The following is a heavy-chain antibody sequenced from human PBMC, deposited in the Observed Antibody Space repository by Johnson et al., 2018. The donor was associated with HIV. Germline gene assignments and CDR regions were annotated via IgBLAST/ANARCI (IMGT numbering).Heavy chain of an antibody. Sequence: VQLVESGGGLVRPGGSLRLSCAASRFIFDDYGMSWVRQAPGKGLEWVSGINWNGGSTGYADSVRGRFTISRDNAKNSLYLQMNSLRAEDTALYYCARGIRVGSGGTCYSDAFDIWGQGTMVTVSS. J-gene: IGHJ3*02. CDR2: INWNGGST. CDR1: RFIFDDYG. V-gene: IGHV3-20*04. D-gene: IGHD2-15*01. CDR3: ARGIRVGSGGTCYSDAFDI.